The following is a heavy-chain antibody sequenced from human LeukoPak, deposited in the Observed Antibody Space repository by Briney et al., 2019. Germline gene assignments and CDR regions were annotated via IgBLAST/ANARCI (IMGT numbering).Heavy chain of an antibody. V-gene: IGHV3-30*04. CDR3: AKDRATMIGVIRTTPRGQLDY. D-gene: IGHD3-22*01. CDR2: ISYDGSNK. Sequence: GRSLRLSCAASGFTFSSYAMHWVRQAPGKGLEWVAVISYDGSNKYYADSVKGRFTISRDNSKNTLHLQMNSLRAEDTAVYYCAKDRATMIGVIRTTPRGQLDYWGQGTLVTVSS. J-gene: IGHJ4*02. CDR1: GFTFSSYA.